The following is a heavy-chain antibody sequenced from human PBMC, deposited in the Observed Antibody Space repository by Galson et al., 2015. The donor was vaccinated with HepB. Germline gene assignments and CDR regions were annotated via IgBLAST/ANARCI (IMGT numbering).Heavy chain of an antibody. J-gene: IGHJ4*02. CDR2: IYPGDSDT. CDR3: ARIDILTGYSRDY. V-gene: IGHV5-51*01. Sequence: QSGAEVKNPGESLKISCQGSGYRFTSYWIAWVRQMPGRGLEWMGIIYPGDSDTKYSPSFEGHVTMSADRSTNTAYLQWSSLKASDTAMYYCARIDILTGYSRDYWGQGTLVTVSS. CDR1: GYRFTSYW. D-gene: IGHD3-9*01.